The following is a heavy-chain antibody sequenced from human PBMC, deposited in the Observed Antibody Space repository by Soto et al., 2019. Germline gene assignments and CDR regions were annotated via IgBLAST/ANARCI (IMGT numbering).Heavy chain of an antibody. J-gene: IGHJ3*02. D-gene: IGHD5-18*01. V-gene: IGHV1-69*02. CDR3: ASGGGYSYGLSAFDI. Sequence: QVQLVQSGAEVKKPGSSVKVSCKASGGTFSSYTISWVRQSPGQGLDWMGRIIPLLGIANYAQKFQGRVTITAEKSTSTAYMELSSLRSEDTAVYYCASGGGYSYGLSAFDIWGQGTMVTVSS. CDR1: GGTFSSYT. CDR2: IIPLLGIA.